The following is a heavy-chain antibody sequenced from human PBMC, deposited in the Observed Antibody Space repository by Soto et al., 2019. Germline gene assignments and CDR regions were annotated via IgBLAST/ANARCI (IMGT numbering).Heavy chain of an antibody. CDR2: INSDGSST. J-gene: IGHJ4*02. Sequence: GSLRLSCAASGFTFSSYWMHWVRQAPGKGLVWVSRINSDGSSTSYADSVKGRFTISRDNAKNTLYLQMNSLRAEDTAVYYCARDPRFGANFDYWGQGTLVTVSS. CDR3: ARDPRFGANFDY. V-gene: IGHV3-74*01. D-gene: IGHD1-26*01. CDR1: GFTFSSYW.